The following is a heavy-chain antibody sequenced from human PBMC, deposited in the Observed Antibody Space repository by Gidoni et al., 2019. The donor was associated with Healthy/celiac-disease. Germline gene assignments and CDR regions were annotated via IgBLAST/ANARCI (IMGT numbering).Heavy chain of an antibody. D-gene: IGHD6-6*01. CDR3: ARAPLSYSSSSYYFDY. V-gene: IGHV3-21*01. J-gene: IGHJ4*02. Sequence: EVQLVESGGGLVKPGGSLRLSCAASGFTFSSYSMNWVRQAPGKGLEWVSSISSSSSYIYYADSVKGRFTISRDNAKNSLYLQMNSLRAEDTAVYYCARAPLSYSSSSYYFDYWGQGTLVTVSS. CDR2: ISSSSSYI. CDR1: GFTFSSYS.